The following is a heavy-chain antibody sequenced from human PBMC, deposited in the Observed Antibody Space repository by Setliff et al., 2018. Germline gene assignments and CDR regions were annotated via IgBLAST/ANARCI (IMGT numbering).Heavy chain of an antibody. Sequence: PGASVKVSCKASGYAFGSSGISWVRQAPGQGLEWMGWISAYNGYIVYAQKFQGRVTMTTDTSTTTAYMEVRSLRSDDTAVYYCARDRKEIVVKPPAASLDYWGQGTQVTVSS. D-gene: IGHD2-2*01. CDR1: GYAFGSSG. J-gene: IGHJ4*02. CDR3: ARDRKEIVVKPPAASLDY. CDR2: ISAYNGYI. V-gene: IGHV1-18*01.